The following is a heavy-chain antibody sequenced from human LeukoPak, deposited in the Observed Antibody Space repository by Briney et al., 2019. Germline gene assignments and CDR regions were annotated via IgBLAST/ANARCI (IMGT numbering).Heavy chain of an antibody. J-gene: IGHJ4*02. D-gene: IGHD2-21*01. CDR1: GGSVSSSSYY. Sequence: SETLSLTCTVSGGSVSSSSYYWGWIRQPPGKGLEWTGSIYYSGSTYYNPSLKSRVTISVDTSKNQFSLRVSSVTAADTAVYYCARHLNNCGDDCYIFDYWGQGTLVTVSS. V-gene: IGHV4-39*01. CDR2: IYYSGST. CDR3: ARHLNNCGDDCYIFDY.